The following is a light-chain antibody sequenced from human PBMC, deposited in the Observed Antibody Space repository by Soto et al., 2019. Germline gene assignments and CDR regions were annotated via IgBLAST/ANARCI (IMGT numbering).Light chain of an antibody. CDR2: EVN. Sequence: QSVLTQPASVSGSPGQSITISCTGTSSDVGGYNYVSWYQQHPGKAPQLIIYEVNSRPSGVSNRFSGSKSGNTASLTISGLRPEDEADYYCNSYSSTYTLIFGGGTKRTVL. V-gene: IGLV2-14*01. CDR1: SSDVGGYNY. J-gene: IGLJ2*01. CDR3: NSYSSTYTLI.